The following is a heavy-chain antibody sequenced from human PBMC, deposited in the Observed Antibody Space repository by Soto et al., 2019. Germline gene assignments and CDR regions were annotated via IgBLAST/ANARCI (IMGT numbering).Heavy chain of an antibody. J-gene: IGHJ5*02. V-gene: IGHV1-69*13. CDR2: IIPIFGTA. Sequence: SVKVSCKASGGTFSSYAISWGRQAPGQGLEWMGGIIPIFGTANYAQKFQGRVTITADESTSTAYMELSSLRSEDTAVYYCARDRNEITYYYDSSGYNWFDPWGQGTLVTVS. CDR1: GGTFSSYA. CDR3: ARDRNEITYYYDSSGYNWFDP. D-gene: IGHD3-22*01.